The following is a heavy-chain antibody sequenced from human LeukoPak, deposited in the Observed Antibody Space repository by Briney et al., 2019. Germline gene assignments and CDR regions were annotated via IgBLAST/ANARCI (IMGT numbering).Heavy chain of an antibody. Sequence: GGSLRLSCAASGFTFSDYYMSWIRQSPGKGLEWVSYISSSGYTIYYAGSVKGRFTISRDNAKNSLYLQMNSLRAEDTAVYYCAELGITMIGGVWGKGTTVTISS. CDR1: GFTFSDYY. CDR3: AELGITMIGGV. J-gene: IGHJ6*04. V-gene: IGHV3-11*04. D-gene: IGHD3-10*02. CDR2: ISSSGYTI.